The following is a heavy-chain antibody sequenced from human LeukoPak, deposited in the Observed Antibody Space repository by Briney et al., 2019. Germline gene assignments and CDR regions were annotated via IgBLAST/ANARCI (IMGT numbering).Heavy chain of an antibody. D-gene: IGHD3-10*01. Sequence: ASVKVSCKASGYTFTGYAMNWVRQAPGQGLEWMGCINTNTGNPTYAQGFTGRFVFSLDTSVSTAYLQISSLKAEDTAVYYCARGGSGSYYVRQPFDYWGQGTLVTVSS. V-gene: IGHV7-4-1*02. J-gene: IGHJ4*02. CDR1: GYTFTGYA. CDR2: INTNTGNP. CDR3: ARGGSGSYYVRQPFDY.